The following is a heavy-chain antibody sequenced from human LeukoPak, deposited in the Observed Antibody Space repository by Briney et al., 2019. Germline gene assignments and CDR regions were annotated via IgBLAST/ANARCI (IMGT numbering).Heavy chain of an antibody. V-gene: IGHV1-18*01. CDR3: ARLRNKDAGGYYPDAFDI. CDR2: IRAYNGNT. Sequence: ASVKVSCKASGYTFTTYGISWVRQAPGQGLEWMGWIRAYNGNTNYAQKVQGRVTMTTDTSTTTAYMELRTLTSVDAAVYYCARLRNKDAGGYYPDAFDIWGQGTMVTVSS. CDR1: GYTFTTYG. J-gene: IGHJ3*02. D-gene: IGHD3-22*01.